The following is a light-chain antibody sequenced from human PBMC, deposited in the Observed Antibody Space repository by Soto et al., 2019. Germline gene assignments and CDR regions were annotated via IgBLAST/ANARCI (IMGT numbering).Light chain of an antibody. Sequence: QSVLTQPPSVSGAPGQRVTISCTGSSSNIGAGYDVHWYQQLPGTAPKLLIYGNNNRPSGVPDRFSGSKSGTSASLAVTGLQAEYEADYYCQSYDTSLSNWVFGGWTKLTVL. J-gene: IGLJ3*02. V-gene: IGLV1-40*01. CDR3: QSYDTSLSNWV. CDR2: GNN. CDR1: SSNIGAGYD.